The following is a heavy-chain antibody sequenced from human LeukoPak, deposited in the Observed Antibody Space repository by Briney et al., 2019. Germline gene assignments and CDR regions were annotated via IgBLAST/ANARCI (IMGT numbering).Heavy chain of an antibody. D-gene: IGHD3-10*01. CDR2: IYYSGST. J-gene: IGHJ4*02. V-gene: IGHV4-39*01. Sequence: SETLSLTCSVSGGSISSSSYYWGWIRQPPGKGLEWIGSIYYSGSTYYNPSLKSRVTISVDTSKNQFSLKLSSVTAADTAVYYCARHADSGFGELAFDYWGQGTLVTASS. CDR1: GGSISSSSYY. CDR3: ARHADSGFGELAFDY.